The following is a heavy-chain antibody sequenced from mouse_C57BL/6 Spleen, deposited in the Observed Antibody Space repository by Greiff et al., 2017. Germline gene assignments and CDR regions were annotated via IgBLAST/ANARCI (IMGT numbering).Heavy chain of an antibody. CDR1: GYAFSSSW. V-gene: IGHV1-82*01. Sequence: QVQLQQSGPELVKPGASVKISCKASGYAFSSSWMNWVKQRPGKGLEWIGRIYPGDGDTNYNGKFKGKATLTADKSSSTAYMQLSSLTSEDSAVYFCARRDYYGSSFYYFDYWGQGTTLTVSS. D-gene: IGHD1-1*01. CDR3: ARRDYYGSSFYYFDY. CDR2: IYPGDGDT. J-gene: IGHJ2*01.